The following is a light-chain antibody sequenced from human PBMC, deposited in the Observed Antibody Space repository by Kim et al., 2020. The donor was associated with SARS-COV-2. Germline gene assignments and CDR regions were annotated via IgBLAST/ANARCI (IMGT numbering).Light chain of an antibody. V-gene: IGKV1-33*01. J-gene: IGKJ3*01. CDR3: QQYDYLPLT. CDR1: QDISNY. CDR2: DAS. Sequence: DIHMAQSPSSLSASVGDRATITCQASQDISNYLNWYQQKPGKAPKLLIYDASNLETGVPSRFSGSGSGTDFTFTISSLQPEDIATYYCQQYDYLPLTFGPGTKVDIK.